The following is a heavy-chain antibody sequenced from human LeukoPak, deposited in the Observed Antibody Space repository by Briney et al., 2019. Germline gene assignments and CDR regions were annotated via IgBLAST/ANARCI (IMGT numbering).Heavy chain of an antibody. J-gene: IGHJ6*02. CDR2: IYTGGST. CDR1: GFTVNSNY. CDR3: ARGFEKVAANVFGGYTMDV. D-gene: IGHD6-6*01. V-gene: IGHV3-66*02. Sequence: GVSLRLSCAASGFTVNSNYMSWVRQAPGKGLEWVSLIYTGGSTYYADSVKGRFTISRDNSKNTLYLQMNSLRPEDTAVYCCARGFEKVAANVFGGYTMDVWGQGTTVTVSS.